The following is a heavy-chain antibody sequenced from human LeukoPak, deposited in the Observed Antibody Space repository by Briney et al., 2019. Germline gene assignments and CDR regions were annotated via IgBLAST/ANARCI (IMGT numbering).Heavy chain of an antibody. CDR1: GGSISNYF. Sequence: SETLSLTCSVSGGSISNYFWTWIRQPPGKGLEWIGYIYSSGSTYYNPSLKSRVTISVDTSKNRFSLKLSTVTAADTAVYYCASVPGVSIDYWGQGTLVTVSS. J-gene: IGHJ4*02. V-gene: IGHV4-59*08. CDR2: IYSSGST. D-gene: IGHD6-13*01. CDR3: ASVPGVSIDY.